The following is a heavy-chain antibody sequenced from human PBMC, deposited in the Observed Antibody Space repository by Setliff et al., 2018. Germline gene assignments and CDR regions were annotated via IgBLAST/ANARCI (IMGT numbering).Heavy chain of an antibody. CDR1: GYTFTSYA. J-gene: IGHJ2*01. CDR2: INGGNGNT. D-gene: IGHD3-9*01. CDR3: AREVYDILTGYSYWYFDL. Sequence: VKVSCKASGYTFTSYALHWLRQAPGQRLEWMAYINGGNGNTHYSQKFRGRVTVTRDTSASTVFMELSTLSSEDTAVYYCAREVYDILTGYSYWYFDLWGRGTLVTVSS. V-gene: IGHV1-3*01.